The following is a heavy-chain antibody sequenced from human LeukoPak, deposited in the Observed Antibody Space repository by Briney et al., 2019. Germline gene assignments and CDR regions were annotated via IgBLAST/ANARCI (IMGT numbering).Heavy chain of an antibody. V-gene: IGHV1-2*06. D-gene: IGHD3-22*01. J-gene: IGHJ5*02. Sequence: GASAKVSCKTSGYTFSGHYIHWVRQAPGQGLEWMGRVNVNNGDTKYAQKFQGRVTMTRDTSITTVYMELASLRSDDTAVFYCAREVGYSTSYYGRFDPWGQGTLVIVSS. CDR3: AREVGYSTSYYGRFDP. CDR1: GYTFSGHY. CDR2: VNVNNGDT.